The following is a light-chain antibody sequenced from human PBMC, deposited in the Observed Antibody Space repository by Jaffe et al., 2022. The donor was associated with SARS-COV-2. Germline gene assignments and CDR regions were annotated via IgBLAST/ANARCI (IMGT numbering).Light chain of an antibody. CDR1: QSVSSSY. CDR2: GAS. CDR3: QQYGSSPYT. V-gene: IGKV3-20*01. Sequence: EIVLTQSPGTLSLSPGERATLSCWASQSVSSSYLAWYLQKPGQAPRLLLYGASSRATGIPDRFSGSGSGTDFTLTISSLEPEDFAVYYCQQYGSSPYTFGQGTKLEIK. J-gene: IGKJ2*01.